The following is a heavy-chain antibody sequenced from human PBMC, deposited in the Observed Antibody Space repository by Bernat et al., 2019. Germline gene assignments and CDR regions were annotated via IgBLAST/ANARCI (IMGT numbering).Heavy chain of an antibody. V-gene: IGHV3-48*03. CDR3: ATLTQAAYGDYGHFQH. D-gene: IGHD4-17*01. CDR2: ISSSGSTI. CDR1: GFTFSSYE. J-gene: IGHJ1*01. Sequence: EVQLVESGGGLVQPGGSLRLSCAASGFTFSSYEMNWVRQAPGKGLEWVSYISSSGSTIYYADSVKGRFTISRDNAKNSLYLQMNSLRAEDTAVYYCATLTQAAYGDYGHFQHWGQCTLVTVSS.